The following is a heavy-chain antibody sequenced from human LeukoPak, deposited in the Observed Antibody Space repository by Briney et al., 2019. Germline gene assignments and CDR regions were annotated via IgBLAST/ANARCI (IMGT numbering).Heavy chain of an antibody. Sequence: GGSLRLSCAASGFTVSSNDMSWVRQAPGRGLDWVSLIYSSGSAYYVDSVKGRFTISRDNSKNTLYLQMNSLRVEDTAVYYCARHREISTRDFEYWGQGTLVTVSS. CDR2: IYSSGSA. J-gene: IGHJ4*02. CDR1: GFTVSSND. D-gene: IGHD1-14*01. V-gene: IGHV3-53*01. CDR3: ARHREISTRDFEY.